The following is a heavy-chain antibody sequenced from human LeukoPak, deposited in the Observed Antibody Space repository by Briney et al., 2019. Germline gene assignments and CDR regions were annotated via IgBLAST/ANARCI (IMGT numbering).Heavy chain of an antibody. CDR1: GYTFTSYG. CDR3: ARASVPATAIPLDY. D-gene: IGHD2-2*02. CDR2: INAYNGNT. V-gene: IGHV1-18*01. J-gene: IGHJ4*02. Sequence: ASVKVSCKASGYTFTSYGISWVRQAPGQGLEWMGWINAYNGNTNYAQKLQGRVTMTTDTSTSTAYMELRSLRSDDTAVYYCARASVPATAIPLDYWGQGTLVTVSS.